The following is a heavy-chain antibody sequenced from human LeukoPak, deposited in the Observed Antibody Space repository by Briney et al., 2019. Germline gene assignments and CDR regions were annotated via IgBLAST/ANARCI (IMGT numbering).Heavy chain of an antibody. V-gene: IGHV3-15*01. CDR1: GFTFSNAW. D-gene: IGHD3-10*01. CDR2: IKSKTDGGTT. CDR3: TTGITMVRGVIHLIDY. Sequence: GGSLRLSCAASGFTFSNAWMSWVRQAPGKGLEWVGRIKSKTDGGTTDYAAPVKGRFTISGDDSKNTLYLQVNSLKTEDTAVYYCTTGITMVRGVIHLIDYWGQGTLVTVSS. J-gene: IGHJ4*02.